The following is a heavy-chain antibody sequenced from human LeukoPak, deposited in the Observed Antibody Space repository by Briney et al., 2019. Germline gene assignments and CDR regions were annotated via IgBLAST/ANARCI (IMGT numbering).Heavy chain of an antibody. J-gene: IGHJ5*02. Sequence: SETLSLTCTVSGGSISSSSYYWGWIRQPPGKGLEWIGSICYSGSTYYNPSLKSRVTISVDTSKNQFSLKLSSVTAAHTAVYYCARHLLVPRRSKYNWFDPWGQGTLVTVSS. CDR1: GGSISSSSYY. D-gene: IGHD2-8*01. CDR3: ARHLLVPRRSKYNWFDP. V-gene: IGHV4-39*01. CDR2: ICYSGST.